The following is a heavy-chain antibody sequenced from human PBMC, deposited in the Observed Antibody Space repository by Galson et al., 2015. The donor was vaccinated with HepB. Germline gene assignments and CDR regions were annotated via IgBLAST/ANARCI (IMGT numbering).Heavy chain of an antibody. CDR2: ISGDGNTI. D-gene: IGHD1-26*01. CDR3: ARDRSRGPKY. V-gene: IGHV3-11*01. CDR1: GFIFSDYY. Sequence: LRLSCAASGFIFSDYYMNWIRQTPGKGLEWVSCISGDGNTIYYADSVKGRFAISRDNAKNSLYLQMVSLRVEDTAVYYCARDRSRGPKYWGQGTLVTVSS. J-gene: IGHJ4*02.